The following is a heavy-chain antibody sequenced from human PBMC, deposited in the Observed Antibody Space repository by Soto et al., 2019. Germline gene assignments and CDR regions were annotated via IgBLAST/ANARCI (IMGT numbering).Heavy chain of an antibody. Sequence: SETLSLTCAVYSGSFSGYYWSWIRQPPGKGLEWIGEMNHSGSTKYNPSLKSRVTISLDTSKDQFSLRLSSVTAADTAVYYCASDYGDYWAFDIWGQGTMVTVSS. J-gene: IGHJ3*02. CDR2: MNHSGST. D-gene: IGHD4-17*01. CDR1: SGSFSGYY. V-gene: IGHV4-34*01. CDR3: ASDYGDYWAFDI.